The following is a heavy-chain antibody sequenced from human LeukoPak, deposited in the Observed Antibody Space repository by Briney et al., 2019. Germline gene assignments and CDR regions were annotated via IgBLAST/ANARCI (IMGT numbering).Heavy chain of an antibody. Sequence: SETLSLTCTVSGGSISSYYWNWIRQPAGKGLEWIGRSHISGSTNYNPSLKSRVTMSVDTSKNQFSLKLSSVTAADTAVYYCARGKVVAGTPGQNSWDYWGQGTLVTVS. CDR2: SHISGST. CDR1: GGSISSYY. CDR3: ARGKVVAGTPGQNSWDY. J-gene: IGHJ4*02. V-gene: IGHV4-4*07. D-gene: IGHD6-19*01.